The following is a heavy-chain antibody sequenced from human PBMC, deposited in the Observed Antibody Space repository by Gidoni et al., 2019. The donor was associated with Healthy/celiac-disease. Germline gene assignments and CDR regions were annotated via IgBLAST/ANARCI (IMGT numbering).Heavy chain of an antibody. CDR3: ARGSYRSETQHNWFDP. J-gene: IGHJ5*02. V-gene: IGHV3-30-3*01. Sequence: QVQLVESGGGVVQPGRSLRLSCAAAGFTFSSSAMHWVRQAPGKGLEWVAVISYDGSNKYYADSVKGRFTISRDNSKNTLYLQMNSLRAEDTAVYYCARGSYRSETQHNWFDPWGQGTLVTVSS. CDR2: ISYDGSNK. D-gene: IGHD1-26*01. CDR1: GFTFSSSA.